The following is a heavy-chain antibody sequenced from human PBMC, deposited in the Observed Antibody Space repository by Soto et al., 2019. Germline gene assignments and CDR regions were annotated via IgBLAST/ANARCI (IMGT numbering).Heavy chain of an antibody. CDR3: ARGGAISATDCSSTSCYSNWFDP. Sequence: ASVKVSCKASGYTFTSYDINWVRQATGQGLEWMGWMNPNSGNTGYAQKFQGRVTMTRNTSISTAYMELSSLRSEDTAVYYCARGGAISATDCSSTSCYSNWFDPWGQGTLVTVSS. CDR1: GYTFTSYD. J-gene: IGHJ5*02. V-gene: IGHV1-8*01. CDR2: MNPNSGNT. D-gene: IGHD2-2*01.